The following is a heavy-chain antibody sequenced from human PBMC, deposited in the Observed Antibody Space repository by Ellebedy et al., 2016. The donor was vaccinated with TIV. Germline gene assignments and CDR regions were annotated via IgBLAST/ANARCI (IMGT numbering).Heavy chain of an antibody. Sequence: ASVKVTCKASADTFTGYYMHWVRQPPGQGLEWMGWINTNSGDTKYAQKFQGRVTMTRDTSISTAYMELSSLRSDDTAVYFCARAVRTNYYFDYWGQGTLVTVSS. CDR1: ADTFTGYY. CDR3: ARAVRTNYYFDY. J-gene: IGHJ4*02. CDR2: INTNSGDT. V-gene: IGHV1-2*02. D-gene: IGHD3-10*02.